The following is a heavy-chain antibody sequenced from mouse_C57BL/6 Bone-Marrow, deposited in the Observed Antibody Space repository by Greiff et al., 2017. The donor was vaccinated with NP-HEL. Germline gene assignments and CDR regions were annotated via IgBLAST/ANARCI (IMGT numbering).Heavy chain of an antibody. Sequence: QVQLQQPGAELVKPGASVKLSCKASGYTFTSYWMHWVKQRPGQGLEWIGMIHPNSGSTNYNEKFKSKATLTVDKSSSTAYMQLNSLTSEDSAVYYGARWCDYGSSGYFDVWGTGTTVTVSS. V-gene: IGHV1-64*01. CDR1: GYTFTSYW. J-gene: IGHJ1*03. CDR2: IHPNSGST. CDR3: ARWCDYGSSGYFDV. D-gene: IGHD1-1*01.